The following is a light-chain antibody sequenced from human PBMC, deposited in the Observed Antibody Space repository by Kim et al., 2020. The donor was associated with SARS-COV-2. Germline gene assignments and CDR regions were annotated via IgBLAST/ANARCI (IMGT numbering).Light chain of an antibody. CDR1: QDIRND. J-gene: IGKJ5*01. V-gene: IGKV1-17*01. CDR3: LQHSTYPIT. CDR2: GAS. Sequence: ASVEDRDTITCRASQDIRNDLGWYQQNPGRAPKRLIYGASSLQSGVPSRFSGSGSGTEFTLTISSVQPEDFATYFCLQHSTYPITFGQGTRLEIK.